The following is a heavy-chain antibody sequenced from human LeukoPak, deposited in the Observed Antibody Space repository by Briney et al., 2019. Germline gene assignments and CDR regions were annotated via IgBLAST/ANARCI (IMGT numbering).Heavy chain of an antibody. J-gene: IGHJ4*02. V-gene: IGHV3-7*01. D-gene: IGHD2/OR15-2a*01. Sequence: GGSLRLSCAASGFTFSTYWMTWVRQAPGKGLEWVASIKEDGSGKYYVDSVQGRFTISRDNAKSSMYLQMNSLRAEDTGVYYCARGGYYRFEYWGQGTLVTVSS. CDR3: ARGGYYRFEY. CDR1: GFTFSTYW. CDR2: IKEDGSGK.